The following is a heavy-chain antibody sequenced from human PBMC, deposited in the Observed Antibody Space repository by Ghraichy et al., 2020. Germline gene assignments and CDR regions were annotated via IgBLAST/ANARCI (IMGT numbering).Heavy chain of an antibody. D-gene: IGHD2-2*01. Sequence: SETLSLTCAVSGGSISSGGYSWSWIRQPPGKGLEWIGYIYHSGSTYYNPSLKSRVTISVDRSKNQFDLKLSSVTAADTAVYYCARAHIVVVPAAMGYFDYWGQEPWSPSLQ. CDR2: IYHSGST. CDR1: GGSISSGGYS. CDR3: ARAHIVVVPAAMGYFDY. V-gene: IGHV4-30-2*01. J-gene: IGHJ4*01.